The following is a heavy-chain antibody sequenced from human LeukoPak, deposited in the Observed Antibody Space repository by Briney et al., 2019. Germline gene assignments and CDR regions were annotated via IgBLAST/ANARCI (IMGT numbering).Heavy chain of an antibody. CDR2: ISYDGSNK. J-gene: IGHJ4*02. D-gene: IGHD3-22*01. Sequence: PGRSLRLSCAASGFTFSSYGMHWVRQAPGKGLEWVAVISYDGSNKYYADSVKGRFTISRDNSKNTLYLQMNSLRAEDTAVYYCAKELNPRYYYDSSGYFYWGQGTLVTVSS. CDR1: GFTFSSYG. V-gene: IGHV3-30*18. CDR3: AKELNPRYYYDSSGYFY.